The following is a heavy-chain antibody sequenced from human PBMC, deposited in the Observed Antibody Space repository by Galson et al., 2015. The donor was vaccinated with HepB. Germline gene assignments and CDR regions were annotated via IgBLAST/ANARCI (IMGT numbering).Heavy chain of an antibody. CDR2: INAGNGNT. Sequence: SVKVSCKASGYTFTSYAMHWVRQAPGQRLEWMGWINAGNGNTKYSRKFQGRVTITRDTSASTAYMELSSLRSEDTAVYYCATKSITIFGVVIHVTHYYYYYYMDVWGKGTTVTVSS. J-gene: IGHJ6*03. V-gene: IGHV1-3*01. D-gene: IGHD3-3*01. CDR1: GYTFTSYA. CDR3: ATKSITIFGVVIHVTHYYYYYYMDV.